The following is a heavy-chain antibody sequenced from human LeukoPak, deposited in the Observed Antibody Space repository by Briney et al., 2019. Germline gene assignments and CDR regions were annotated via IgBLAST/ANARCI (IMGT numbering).Heavy chain of an antibody. J-gene: IGHJ4*02. Sequence: SQTLSLTCTVSGGSISSGGYYWSWIRQPPGKGLEWIGEINHSGSTNYNPSLKSRVTISVDTSKNQFSLKLSSVTAADTAVYYCARDFDQGGADYYFAYWGQGTLVTVSS. D-gene: IGHD3-9*01. CDR1: GGSISSGGYY. CDR2: INHSGST. V-gene: IGHV4-30-2*01. CDR3: ARDFDQGGADYYFAY.